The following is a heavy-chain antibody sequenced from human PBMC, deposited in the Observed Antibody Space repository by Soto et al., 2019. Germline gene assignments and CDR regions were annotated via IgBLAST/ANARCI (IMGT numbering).Heavy chain of an antibody. J-gene: IGHJ4*02. CDR1: GFSLSTSGMC. Sequence: SGPTLGNPTQTLTLTCTFCGFSLSTSGMCVSWIRQPPGKALEWLALIDWDDEKYYSTSLKTRLTISKDTSKNQVVLTMTNMDPVDTATYYCARTTLTYYYDSSGYHFDYWGQGTLVTVSS. D-gene: IGHD3-22*01. V-gene: IGHV2-70*01. CDR2: IDWDDEK. CDR3: ARTTLTYYYDSSGYHFDY.